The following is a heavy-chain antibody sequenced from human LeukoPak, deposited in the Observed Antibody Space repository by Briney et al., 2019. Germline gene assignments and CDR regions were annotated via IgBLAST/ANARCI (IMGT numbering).Heavy chain of an antibody. CDR3: AKDRKYSGTCPTLVY. CDR2: GIVYVGNT. Sequence: GGSLRLSRAAPGFTFSIYATSWVRQAPGRGLEWVSTGIVYVGNTYHALSVQGRCTISRDNSKITLFLQMNSVRADDTALYYSAKDRKYSGTCPTLVYWGERTLVSVSS. CDR1: GFTFSIYA. V-gene: IGHV3-23*01. J-gene: IGHJ4*02. D-gene: IGHD1-26*01.